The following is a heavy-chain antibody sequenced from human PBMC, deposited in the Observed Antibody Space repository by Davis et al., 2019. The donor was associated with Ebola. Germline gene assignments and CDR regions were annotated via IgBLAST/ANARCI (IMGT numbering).Heavy chain of an antibody. CDR2: IYPGDSDT. CDR1: GYSFTSYW. J-gene: IGHJ4*02. D-gene: IGHD3-10*01. CDR3: ATNLLYGSGSYYPEYYFDY. Sequence: GESLKISCKGSGYSFTSYWIGWVRQMPGKGLEWMGIIYPGDSDTRYSPSFQGQVTISADKSISTAYLQWSSLKASDTAMYYCATNLLYGSGSYYPEYYFDYWGQGTLVTVSS. V-gene: IGHV5-51*01.